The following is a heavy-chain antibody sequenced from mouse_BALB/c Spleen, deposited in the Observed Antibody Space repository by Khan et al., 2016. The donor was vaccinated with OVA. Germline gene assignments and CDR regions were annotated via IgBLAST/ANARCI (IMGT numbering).Heavy chain of an antibody. CDR2: IYPGSGST. Sequence: QVQLQEPGAELVKPGTSVKLSCKASGYNFTSYWINWVKLRPGQGLEWIGHIYPGSGSTYYTEKFKSKATLTVDTTSSTAYMQLSSLASEDSALYYCARGDSYGSSIAYWGQGTLVTVSA. J-gene: IGHJ3*01. CDR3: ARGDSYGSSIAY. V-gene: IGHV1-55*01. D-gene: IGHD1-1*01. CDR1: GYNFTSYW.